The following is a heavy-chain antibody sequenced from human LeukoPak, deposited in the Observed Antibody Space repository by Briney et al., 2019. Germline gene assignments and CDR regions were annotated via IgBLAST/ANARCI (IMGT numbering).Heavy chain of an antibody. J-gene: IGHJ2*01. Sequence: ASVKVSCKASGYTFISHDVNWVRQATGQGLEWMGWMNPNSGNTGYAQKFQGRVTITRNTSISTAYMELSSLRSEDTAVYYCARDPYGDYDSYWYFDLWGRGTLVTVSS. CDR1: GYTFISHD. D-gene: IGHD4-17*01. CDR2: MNPNSGNT. V-gene: IGHV1-8*02. CDR3: ARDPYGDYDSYWYFDL.